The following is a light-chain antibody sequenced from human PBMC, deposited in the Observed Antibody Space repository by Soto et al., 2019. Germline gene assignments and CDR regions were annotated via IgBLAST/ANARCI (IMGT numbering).Light chain of an antibody. J-gene: IGLJ1*01. V-gene: IGLV2-14*01. CDR3: KSYTTSGTYV. CDR1: SSDVGAYNY. CDR2: DVS. Sequence: QSVLTQPASVSGSPGQSIAISCTGTSSDVGAYNYVSWYQQPPGTGPELMIYDVSNRPSGISDRFSGSKSGNTASLTISGLQTEDEADYYCKSYTTSGTYVFGTGTKLTVL.